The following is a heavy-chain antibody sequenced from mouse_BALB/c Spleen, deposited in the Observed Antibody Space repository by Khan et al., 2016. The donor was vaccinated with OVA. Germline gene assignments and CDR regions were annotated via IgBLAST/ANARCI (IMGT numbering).Heavy chain of an antibody. CDR3: ARGGGKAPFAD. CDR1: GFTFSDYG. V-gene: IGHV5-15*02. CDR2: ISDLAYTI. J-gene: IGHJ3*01. Sequence: EVELVESGGGLVQPGGSRTLSCAASGFTFSDYGMAWVRQAPGKGPVWVAFISDLAYTIYYGDAVTGRFTISRENAKNTLYLEMSTLRSEDTAIYYCARGGGKAPFADWGLGTLVTVSA.